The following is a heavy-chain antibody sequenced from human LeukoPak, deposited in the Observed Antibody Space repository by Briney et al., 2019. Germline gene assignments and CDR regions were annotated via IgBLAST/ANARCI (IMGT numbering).Heavy chain of an antibody. CDR2: VSSNGGNT. CDR3: ARRVGTFPNLYFDY. J-gene: IGHJ4*02. Sequence: GGSLRLSCAASGFPFSSYAMSWVRQAPGNGLEWVSTVSSNGGNTYYADSVRGRFTISRDNSKSTQLLQMNSLGADDTAVYYCARRVGTFPNLYFDYWGQGALVTVSS. V-gene: IGHV3-23*01. CDR1: GFPFSSYA. D-gene: IGHD1-1*01.